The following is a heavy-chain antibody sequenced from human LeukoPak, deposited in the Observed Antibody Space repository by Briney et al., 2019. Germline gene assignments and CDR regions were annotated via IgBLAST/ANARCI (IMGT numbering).Heavy chain of an antibody. D-gene: IGHD5-24*01. CDR1: GGSISSYY. CDR3: ARARGATIFPSAFDI. Sequence: ESSDTLSLTCTVSGGSISSYYWSWIRQPPGKGLESMGYIYNSGSTNYNSSLKSRVTISADTSKNQFSLKLSSVTAADTAVYYCARARGATIFPSAFDIWGQGTMVTVSS. J-gene: IGHJ3*02. V-gene: IGHV4-59*01. CDR2: IYNSGST.